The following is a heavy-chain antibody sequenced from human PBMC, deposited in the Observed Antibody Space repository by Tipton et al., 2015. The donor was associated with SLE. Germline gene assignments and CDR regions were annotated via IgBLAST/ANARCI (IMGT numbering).Heavy chain of an antibody. CDR1: GGSMSIYK. Sequence: GLVKPSETLSLTCIVSGGSMSIYKWTWIRQPPGKGLEWIGFTYSSGTTMYNPSLESRVTISVDTAKNQFSLTLTSVTAADTAVYYCAREWSSFDFWGQGTLVSVSA. J-gene: IGHJ4*02. D-gene: IGHD2-15*01. CDR2: TYSSGTT. V-gene: IGHV4-59*01. CDR3: AREWSSFDF.